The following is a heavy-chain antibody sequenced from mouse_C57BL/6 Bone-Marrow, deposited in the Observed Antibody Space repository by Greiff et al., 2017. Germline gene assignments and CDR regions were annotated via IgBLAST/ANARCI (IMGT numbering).Heavy chain of an antibody. V-gene: IGHV1-64*01. CDR2: IHPNSGST. Sequence: LKPGAELVKPGASVKLSCKASGYTFTSYWMHWVKQRPGQGLEWIGMIHPNSGSTNYNEKFKSKATLTVDKSSSTAYMQLSSLTSEDSAVYYCARHGGAWFAYWGQGTLVTVSA. CDR3: ARHGGAWFAY. D-gene: IGHD1-1*02. J-gene: IGHJ3*01. CDR1: GYTFTSYW.